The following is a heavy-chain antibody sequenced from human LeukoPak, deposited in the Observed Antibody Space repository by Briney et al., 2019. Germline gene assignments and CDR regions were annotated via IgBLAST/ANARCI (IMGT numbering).Heavy chain of an antibody. D-gene: IGHD4-17*01. CDR3: ARARLRSEDYYYYGMDV. J-gene: IGHJ6*02. CDR1: GFTFSSYE. V-gene: IGHV3-33*08. Sequence: GGSLRLSCAASGFTFSSYEMNWVRQAPGKGLEWVAVIWYDGSNKYYADSVKGRFTISRDNSKNTLYLQMNSLRAEDTAVYYCARARLRSEDYYYYGMDVWGQGTTVTVSS. CDR2: IWYDGSNK.